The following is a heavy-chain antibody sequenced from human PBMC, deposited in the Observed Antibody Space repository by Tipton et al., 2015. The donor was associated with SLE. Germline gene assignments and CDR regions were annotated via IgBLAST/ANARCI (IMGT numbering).Heavy chain of an antibody. D-gene: IGHD3-16*01. CDR2: IYNSEST. CDR3: ARGSYVTVSGRGGYYNLDV. V-gene: IGHV4-59*01. CDR1: GGSMNSYY. J-gene: IGHJ6*02. Sequence: GSLRLSCTVSGGSMNSYYWSWIRQPPGKGLEWIGCIYNSESTNHNPSLRSRVTISVDTSKNQFSLRLSSVTAANTAVYYCARGSYVTVSGRGGYYNLDVWGQGTTVTVSS.